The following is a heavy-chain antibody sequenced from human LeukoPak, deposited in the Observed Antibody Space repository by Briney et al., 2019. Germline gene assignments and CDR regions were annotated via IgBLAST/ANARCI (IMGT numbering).Heavy chain of an antibody. D-gene: IGHD3-10*01. CDR1: GGPITSSGFY. CDR3: ARAAMVRGYAFDI. CDR2: IHYSGST. V-gene: IGHV4-39*07. J-gene: IGHJ3*02. Sequence: SETLSLTCTVSGGPITSSGFYWVWIRQPPGKGLEWIGSIHYSGSTQYTPSLKSRVTMSVDTSKNQFSLKLSSVTAADTAVYYCARAAMVRGYAFDIWGQGTMVTVSS.